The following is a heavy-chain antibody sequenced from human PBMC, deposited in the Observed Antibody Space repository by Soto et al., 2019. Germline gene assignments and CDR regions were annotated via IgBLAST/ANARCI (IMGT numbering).Heavy chain of an antibody. Sequence: QVQLQESGPGRVKPSETLSLTCSVSGGSVRSGSFYWSWIRQPPGKGLEWIGYIYYSGRTSYNPSLQNRVTISIDTSKNQFSLTLTSVTAADTAVYYCARDSTAFLFDYWGQGALVTVSS. D-gene: IGHD2-2*01. CDR2: IYYSGRT. CDR1: GGSVRSGSFY. CDR3: ARDSTAFLFDY. J-gene: IGHJ4*02. V-gene: IGHV4-61*01.